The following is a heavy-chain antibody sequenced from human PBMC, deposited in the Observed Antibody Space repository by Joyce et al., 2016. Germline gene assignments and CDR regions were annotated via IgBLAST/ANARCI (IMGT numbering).Heavy chain of an antibody. J-gene: IGHJ5*02. CDR2: IDPRDAYT. D-gene: IGHD3-10*02. V-gene: IGHV5-10-1*03. Sequence: EVQLVQSGAEVKKPGESLRISCKGSGYSFTSHWIGWVRQMPGKGLEWMGRIDPRDAYTDYSPSFEGHVTISVDKTISAAYLQWSSLRASDTAIYYCARHVTDWFDPWGQGTLVTVSS. CDR1: GYSFTSHW. CDR3: ARHVTDWFDP.